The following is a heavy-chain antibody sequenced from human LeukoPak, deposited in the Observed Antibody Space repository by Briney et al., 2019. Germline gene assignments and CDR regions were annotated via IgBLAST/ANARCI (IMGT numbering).Heavy chain of an antibody. J-gene: IGHJ5*02. CDR3: SRDVHGDYGSGWFDP. CDR2: IMPLFGTA. V-gene: IGHV1-69*05. CDR1: GGTFNKSA. D-gene: IGHD4-17*01. Sequence: GPSVKVSCKTSGGTFNKSATSGVRHAPGQGLEWRGGIMPLFGTAGSAQKSLGRVTINKDETTSTVYLRLASHTCRNTAVYYSSRDVHGDYGSGWFDPWGQGTLVSVSS.